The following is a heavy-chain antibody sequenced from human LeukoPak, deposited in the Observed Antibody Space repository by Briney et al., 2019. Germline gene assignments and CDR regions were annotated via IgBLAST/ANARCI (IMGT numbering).Heavy chain of an antibody. CDR3: ARLRDAYPDY. D-gene: IGHD5-24*01. J-gene: IGHJ4*02. CDR1: GYSFTSYW. Sequence: GESLKISCKRSGYSFTSYWIGWVRQMPGKGLEWMGIIYPGDSDSRYSPSFHVQVTISADKSISTAYLQWNSLKASDTAMYYWARLRDAYPDYWGQGTLITVSS. V-gene: IGHV5-51*01. CDR2: IYPGDSDS.